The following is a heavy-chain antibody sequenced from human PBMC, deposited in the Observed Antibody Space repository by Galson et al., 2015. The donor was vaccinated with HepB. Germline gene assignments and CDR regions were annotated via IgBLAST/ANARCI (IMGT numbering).Heavy chain of an antibody. CDR3: ARDNRPPMSVGVTTSAFNV. D-gene: IGHD1-26*01. V-gene: IGHV6-1*01. Sequence: CAISGDSVSSNSATWNWIRQSPSRGLEWLGRIYYKSKWYNDYAVAVKSRITINPDTSKNQFSLQLNSVTPEDTAVYYCARDNRPPMSVGVTTSAFNVWGQGTKVTVSS. CDR1: GDSVSSNSAT. J-gene: IGHJ3*01. CDR2: IYYKSKWYN.